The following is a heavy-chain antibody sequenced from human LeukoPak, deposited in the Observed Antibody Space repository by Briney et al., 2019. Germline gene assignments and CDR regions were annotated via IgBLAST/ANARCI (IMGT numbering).Heavy chain of an antibody. Sequence: GGPLRLSCAASGFTFSGYGMHWVRQAPGKGLEWVAFIRYDGSNKYYADSVKGRFTISRDNSKNTLYLQMNSLRAEDTAVYYCAKSGIAVAGGPDYWGQGTLVTVSS. J-gene: IGHJ4*02. CDR1: GFTFSGYG. V-gene: IGHV3-30*02. CDR3: AKSGIAVAGGPDY. D-gene: IGHD6-19*01. CDR2: IRYDGSNK.